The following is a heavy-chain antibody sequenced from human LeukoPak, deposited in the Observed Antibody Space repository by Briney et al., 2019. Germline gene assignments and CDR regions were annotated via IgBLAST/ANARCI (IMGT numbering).Heavy chain of an antibody. CDR2: IYPDDSNT. Sequence: GESLKISCKGSGYSFYGHWIAWVRQMPGKGLEWMGTIYPDDSNTKYSPPFQGQVTISADKSISTAYLQWSSLKASDTAMYYCARQYTLIDAFDIWGQGTMVSVSS. CDR1: GYSFYGHW. J-gene: IGHJ3*02. V-gene: IGHV5-51*01. CDR3: ARQYTLIDAFDI. D-gene: IGHD2-2*02.